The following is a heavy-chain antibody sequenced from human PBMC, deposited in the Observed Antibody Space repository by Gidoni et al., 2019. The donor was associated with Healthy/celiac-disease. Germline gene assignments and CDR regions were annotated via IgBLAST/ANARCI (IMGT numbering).Heavy chain of an antibody. CDR2: IKQEGSEK. Sequence: EVQLVEYGGGLVQPGGSLSLSCAASGFTFSSYWMSWVRQAPGKGLEWVANIKQEGSEKYYVDSVKGRFTISRDNAKNSLYLQMNSLRAKDTAVYYCARGFRALDVWGQGTTVTVSS. V-gene: IGHV3-7*03. J-gene: IGHJ6*02. CDR3: ARGFRALDV. CDR1: GFTFSSYW.